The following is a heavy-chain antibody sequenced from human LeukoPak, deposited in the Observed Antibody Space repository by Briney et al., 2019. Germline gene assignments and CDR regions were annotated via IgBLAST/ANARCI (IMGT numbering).Heavy chain of an antibody. CDR1: GGSFSGYY. J-gene: IGHJ4*02. CDR2: INHSGST. Sequence: SETLSLTCAVYGGSFSGYYWSWIRQPPGKGPEWIGEINHSGSTNYNPSLKSRVTISVDTSKNQFSLKLSSVTAADTAVYYCAREENYYDSSGYHMTYDYWGQGTLVTVSS. D-gene: IGHD3-22*01. CDR3: AREENYYDSSGYHMTYDY. V-gene: IGHV4-34*01.